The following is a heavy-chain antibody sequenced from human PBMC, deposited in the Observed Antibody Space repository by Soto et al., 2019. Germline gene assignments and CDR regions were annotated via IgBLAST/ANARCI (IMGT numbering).Heavy chain of an antibody. CDR1: RYTFTGYY. J-gene: IGHJ5*02. V-gene: IGHV1-2*04. CDR3: ARGLPGYCSGGSCYWFDP. Sequence: GSVKVSCKASRYTFTGYYMHWVRQSPVQGLEWMGWINPNSGGTNYAQKFQGWVTMTRDTSISTAYMELSRLRSDDTAVYYCARGLPGYCSGGSCYWFDPWGQGTLVTVSS. D-gene: IGHD2-15*01. CDR2: INPNSGGT.